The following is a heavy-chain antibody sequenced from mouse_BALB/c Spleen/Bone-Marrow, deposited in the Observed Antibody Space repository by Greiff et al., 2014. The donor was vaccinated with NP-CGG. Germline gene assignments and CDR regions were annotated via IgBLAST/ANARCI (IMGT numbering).Heavy chain of an antibody. CDR1: GSNIKDTY. CDR2: IDPANGNT. CDR3: ARGGSSYGWYFDV. J-gene: IGHJ1*01. D-gene: IGHD1-1*01. V-gene: IGHV14-3*02. Sequence: EVQLQQSGAELVKPGASVKLSCTASGSNIKDTYMHWVKQRPEQGLEWIGRIDPANGNTKYDPKFQGKATITADTSSNTAYLQLSSLTSEDTAVYYCARGGSSYGWYFDVWGAGTTVTASS.